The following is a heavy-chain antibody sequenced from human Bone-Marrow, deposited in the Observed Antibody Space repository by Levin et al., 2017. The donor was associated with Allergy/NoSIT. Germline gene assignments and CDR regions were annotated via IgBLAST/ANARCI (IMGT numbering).Heavy chain of an antibody. V-gene: IGHV4-39*01. J-gene: IGHJ2*01. D-gene: IGHD6-19*01. CDR1: GVSFSSINYY. CDR3: ARLTHYTGGWYGWYVDL. Sequence: SQTLSLTCTVSGVSFSSINYYWGWIRQSPGKGLEWIGYVSHSGSTYYDPSLKSRVTISVATSKNQFSLKVSSVTTADTAVYFCARLTHYTGGWYGWYVDLWGRGTLVTVSS. CDR2: VSHSGST.